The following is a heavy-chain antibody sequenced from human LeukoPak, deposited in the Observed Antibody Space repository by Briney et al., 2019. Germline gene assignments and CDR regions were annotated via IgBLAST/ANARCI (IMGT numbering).Heavy chain of an antibody. Sequence: GGSLRLSCAASGFTFSSYGMHWVRQAPGKGLEWVAFIRYDGSNKYYAGSVKGRFTISRDNSKNTLYLQMNSLRAEDTAVYYCAKDHGIAADEYYFDYWGQGTLVTVSS. D-gene: IGHD6-13*01. J-gene: IGHJ4*02. CDR2: IRYDGSNK. CDR1: GFTFSSYG. V-gene: IGHV3-30*02. CDR3: AKDHGIAADEYYFDY.